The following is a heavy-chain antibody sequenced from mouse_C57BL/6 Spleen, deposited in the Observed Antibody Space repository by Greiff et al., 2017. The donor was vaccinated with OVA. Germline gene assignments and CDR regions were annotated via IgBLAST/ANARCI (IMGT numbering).Heavy chain of an antibody. D-gene: IGHD1-1*02. CDR3: TRAEHYASVRYFDY. V-gene: IGHV1-64*01. CDR2: IHPNSGST. J-gene: IGHJ2*01. CDR1: GYTFTSYW. Sequence: VQLQQPGAELVKPGASVKLSCKASGYTFTSYWMHWVKQRPGQGLEWIGMIHPNSGSTNYNEKFKSKATLTVDKSSSTAYMQLISLTSEDSAVYYCTRAEHYASVRYFDYWGQGTTLTVSS.